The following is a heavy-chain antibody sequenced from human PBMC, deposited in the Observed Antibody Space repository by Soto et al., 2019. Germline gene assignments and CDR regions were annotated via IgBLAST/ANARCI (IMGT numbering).Heavy chain of an antibody. Sequence: SETLSLTCTVSVGSISSRSYYCGWMGQPPWKGLEWIGSIYYSGNTYYNPSLKSRVIISVDTSKNQFSLKLNSVGAEDTAVYYCARHDITENCRTNSCPFEYWGQGTLVTVSS. CDR3: ARHDITENCRTNSCPFEY. J-gene: IGHJ4*02. V-gene: IGHV4-39*01. CDR1: VGSISSRSYY. D-gene: IGHD2-2*01. CDR2: IYYSGNT.